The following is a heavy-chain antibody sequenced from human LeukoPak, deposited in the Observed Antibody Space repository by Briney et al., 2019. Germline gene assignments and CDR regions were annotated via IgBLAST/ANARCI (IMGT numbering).Heavy chain of an antibody. CDR2: ISFDGTIK. CDR3: ARGNRIAARPEGD. Sequence: GGSLRLSCSASGFTFSNYAMHWVRQAPGKGLEWVAAISFDGTIKYYADSVKGRFTISRDNSKNTLYLQMNSLRAEDTAVYYCARGNRIAARPEGDWGQGTLVTVSS. V-gene: IGHV3-30*14. CDR1: GFTFSNYA. J-gene: IGHJ4*02. D-gene: IGHD6-6*01.